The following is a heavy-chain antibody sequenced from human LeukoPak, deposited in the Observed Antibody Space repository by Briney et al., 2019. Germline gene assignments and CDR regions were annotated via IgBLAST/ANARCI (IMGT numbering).Heavy chain of an antibody. CDR2: ISSISTY. J-gene: IGHJ4*02. Sequence: GGSLRLSCAASGFTFSDYYMSWVRQAPGQGLEWLPYISSISTYSNYADSVKGRFTIFRDNAKNSLYLQMSSLRAEDTALYFCARQGLGQFYFDHWGQGALVTVSS. V-gene: IGHV3-11*03. CDR1: GFTFSDYY. CDR3: ARQGLGQFYFDH. D-gene: IGHD3/OR15-3a*01.